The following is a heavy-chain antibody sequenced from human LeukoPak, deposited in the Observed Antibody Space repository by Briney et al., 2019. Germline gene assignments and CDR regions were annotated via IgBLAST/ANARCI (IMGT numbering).Heavy chain of an antibody. V-gene: IGHV3-48*03. D-gene: IGHD4-23*01. CDR3: ASETMVVNDAFDI. CDR2: ISSSGSTI. CDR1: GFTFSSYE. Sequence: GGSLRLSCAASGFTFSSYEMNWVRQAPGKGLEWVSYISSSGSTIYYADSVKGRFTISRDNAKNSLYLQMNSLRAEDTAVYYCASETMVVNDAFDIWGQGTMVTVSS. J-gene: IGHJ3*02.